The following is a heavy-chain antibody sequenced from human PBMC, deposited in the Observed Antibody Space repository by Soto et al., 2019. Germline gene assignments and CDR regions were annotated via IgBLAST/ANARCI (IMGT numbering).Heavy chain of an antibody. CDR2: MNPNSGNT. CDR3: AGEKVGTTGIDF. D-gene: IGHD1-26*01. J-gene: IGHJ4*02. V-gene: IGHV1-8*01. Sequence: QAQLVQSGAEVKKPGASVKVSCKASGYTFTGYDINWVRQATGQELEWMGWMNPNSGNTGYAQNFQGRVTMTRANSITTAYMELTSLRDDDSAVYYCAGEKVGTTGIDFWGQGTLVTVSS. CDR1: GYTFTGYD.